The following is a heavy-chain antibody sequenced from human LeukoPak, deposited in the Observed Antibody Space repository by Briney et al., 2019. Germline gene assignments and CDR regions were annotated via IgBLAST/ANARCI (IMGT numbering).Heavy chain of an antibody. J-gene: IGHJ4*02. D-gene: IGHD6-6*01. CDR2: INHSGST. CDR3: ARLFGDSSSSGFDY. V-gene: IGHV4-34*01. Sequence: SETLSLTCAVYGGSFSGYYWGWIRQPPGKGLEWIGEINHSGSTNYNPSLKSRVTISVDTSKNQFSLKLSSVTAADTAVYYCARLFGDSSSSGFDYWGQGTLVTVSS. CDR1: GGSFSGYY.